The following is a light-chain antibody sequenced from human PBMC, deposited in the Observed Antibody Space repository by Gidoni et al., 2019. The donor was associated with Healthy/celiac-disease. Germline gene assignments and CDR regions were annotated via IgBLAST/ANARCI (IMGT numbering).Light chain of an antibody. Sequence: EIELTQSPGTLSLSPGERATLSCRASQRVSSSYLAWYQQKPGQAPRLIIYGSSSRAPGIPDRFSGSGSGTDFTLTISRLEPEDFAVYYCQQYGSSPLFTFGPGTKVDIK. CDR3: QQYGSSPLFT. J-gene: IGKJ3*01. CDR1: QRVSSSY. CDR2: GSS. V-gene: IGKV3-20*01.